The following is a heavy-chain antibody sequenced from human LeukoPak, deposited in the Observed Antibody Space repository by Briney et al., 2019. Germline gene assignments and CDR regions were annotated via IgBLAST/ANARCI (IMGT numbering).Heavy chain of an antibody. CDR1: GFTFNNYA. D-gene: IGHD6-19*01. V-gene: IGHV3-30*04. CDR3: ATPSSGWYP. Sequence: AGRSLRLSCAASGFTFNNYAMHWVRQAPGKGLEWVAVISYDGSKKYCADSVKGRFTISRDNSKNTLYLQMNSLRVEDTAVYYCATPSSGWYPWGQGTLVTVSS. CDR2: ISYDGSKK. J-gene: IGHJ5*02.